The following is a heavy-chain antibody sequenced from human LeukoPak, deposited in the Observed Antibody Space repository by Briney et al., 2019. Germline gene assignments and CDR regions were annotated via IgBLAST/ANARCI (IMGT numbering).Heavy chain of an antibody. J-gene: IGHJ4*02. Sequence: ASVKVSCKVSGYTLTVLSMHWVRQAPGKGLEWMGGFDPEDGETIYAQKFQGRVTMTEDTSTDTAYMELSSLRSEDTAVYYCATDGRDGYNYHYWGQGTLVTVSS. CDR2: FDPEDGET. CDR1: GYTLTVLS. CDR3: ATDGRDGYNYHY. V-gene: IGHV1-24*01. D-gene: IGHD5-12*01.